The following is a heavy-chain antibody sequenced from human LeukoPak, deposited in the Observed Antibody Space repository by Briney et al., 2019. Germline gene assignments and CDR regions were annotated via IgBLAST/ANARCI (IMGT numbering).Heavy chain of an antibody. CDR1: GFTFSSYA. J-gene: IGHJ4*02. D-gene: IGHD2-15*01. V-gene: IGHV3-30-3*01. CDR2: ISYDGSNK. Sequence: PGRSLRLSCAASGFTFSSYAMHWVRQAPGKGLEWVAVISYDGSNKYYADSVKGRSTISRDNSKNTLYLQMNSLRAEDTAVYYCARDSVPGWAADYWGQGTLVTVSS. CDR3: ARDSVPGWAADY.